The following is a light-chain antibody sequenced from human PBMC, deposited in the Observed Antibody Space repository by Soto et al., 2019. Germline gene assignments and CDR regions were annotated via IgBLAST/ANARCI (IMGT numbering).Light chain of an antibody. CDR3: QQYNKLPPT. V-gene: IGKV3-15*01. J-gene: IGKJ1*01. Sequence: EIVMTQSPATLSVSPGERATLSCRASQSVSRNLAWYQQKPGQAPRLLIYGASTRATGIPARFSGSGSGTEFTLTISSLQSEDFAVYYCQQYNKLPPTFGQGTKVEIK. CDR1: QSVSRN. CDR2: GAS.